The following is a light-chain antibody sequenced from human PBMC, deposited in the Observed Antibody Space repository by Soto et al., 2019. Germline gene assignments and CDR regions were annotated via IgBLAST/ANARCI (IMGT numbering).Light chain of an antibody. CDR3: QLYGASPT. J-gene: IGKJ4*01. CDR2: NIY. CDR1: QTVSDIY. Sequence: EIVLTQSPGTLSLSPGERATLSCRASQTVSDIYLAWFQQKPGQSPRLLIYNIYTRATGIPDRISGSGSGTDFTLTICRLEPEDFAVYYCQLYGASPTFGGGTKVEIK. V-gene: IGKV3-20*01.